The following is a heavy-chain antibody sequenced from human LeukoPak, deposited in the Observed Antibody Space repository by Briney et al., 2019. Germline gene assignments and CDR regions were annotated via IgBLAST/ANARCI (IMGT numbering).Heavy chain of an antibody. Sequence: GGSLRLSCAASGFTFSSYWMSWVRQAPGKGLEWVANIKQDGSEKYYVDSVKGRFTISRDNSKNTLYLQMNSLRAEDTAVYYCARDFYLLNPYFDYWGQGTLVTVSS. D-gene: IGHD2/OR15-2a*01. V-gene: IGHV3-7*03. CDR1: GFTFSSYW. CDR2: IKQDGSEK. CDR3: ARDFYLLNPYFDY. J-gene: IGHJ4*02.